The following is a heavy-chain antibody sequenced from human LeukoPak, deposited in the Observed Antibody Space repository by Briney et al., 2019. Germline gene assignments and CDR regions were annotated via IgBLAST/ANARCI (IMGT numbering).Heavy chain of an antibody. CDR2: ISAYNGNT. V-gene: IGHV1-18*01. D-gene: IGHD6-6*01. Sequence: ASVKVSCKASDYTFTSYGISWVRQAPGQRLEWMGWISAYNGNTYYAQKLQGRVTMTTDTSTTTAYMERRSLRSDDTAAYYCATVYDRRSRSMNLDYWGQGTLLTVSS. J-gene: IGHJ4*02. CDR1: DYTFTSYG. CDR3: ATVYDRRSRSMNLDY.